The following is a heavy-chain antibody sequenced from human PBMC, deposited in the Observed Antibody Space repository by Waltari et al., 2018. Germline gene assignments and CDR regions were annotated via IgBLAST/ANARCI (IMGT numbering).Heavy chain of an antibody. CDR3: AKRNSGGTGFDY. Sequence: EVQLLESGGGLVQPGGSLRLSCAASGFTFSSYALSWVRQAPGQGLEWVSVSSGSGGSTYYADSVKGRFTISRDNSKNTLYLQMNSLRAEDTAVYYCAKRNSGGTGFDYWGQGTLVTVSS. V-gene: IGHV3-23*01. D-gene: IGHD1-1*01. CDR2: SSGSGGST. J-gene: IGHJ4*02. CDR1: GFTFSSYA.